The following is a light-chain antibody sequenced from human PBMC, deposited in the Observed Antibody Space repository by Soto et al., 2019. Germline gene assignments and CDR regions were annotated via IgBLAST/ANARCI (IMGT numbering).Light chain of an antibody. Sequence: EIVTTQSPATLSVSPGERATLSCRASQSVSSNLAWYQQKPGQAPRLLIYGASTRATGIPARFSGSGSGTEFTLTISSLQSEDFAVYYCQQYNNWTQTFGQGTKVEIK. CDR1: QSVSSN. CDR3: QQYNNWTQT. CDR2: GAS. J-gene: IGKJ1*01. V-gene: IGKV3-15*01.